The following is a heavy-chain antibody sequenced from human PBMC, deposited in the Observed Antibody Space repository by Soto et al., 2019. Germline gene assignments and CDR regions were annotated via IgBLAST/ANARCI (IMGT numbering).Heavy chain of an antibody. D-gene: IGHD3-16*01. Sequence: GGYLRLSCAASGLTVSTKYMSWVRQAPGKGLEWVSVIYSGGSTFYADSVRGRFTISRDNSKNTVNLQMNSLRAEDTAVYYCASIAPDDYIWGSHRDKYYFDYRGQGTLVTVST. V-gene: IGHV3-66*01. CDR3: ASIAPDDYIWGSHRDKYYFDY. CDR2: IYSGGST. CDR1: GLTVSTKY. J-gene: IGHJ4*02.